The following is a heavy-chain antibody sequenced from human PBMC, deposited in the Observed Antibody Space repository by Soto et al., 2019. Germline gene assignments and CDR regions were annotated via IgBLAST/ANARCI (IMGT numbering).Heavy chain of an antibody. Sequence: QVQLVQSGAEVKKPGASVKVSCKASGYTFTSYGISWVRQAPEQGLEWMGWISAYNGNTNYAQKLQGRVTMTTDTSTSTAYMELRSLRSDDTAVYYCARDSRQVAVAGIPDYFDYWGQGTLVTVSS. CDR2: ISAYNGNT. D-gene: IGHD6-19*01. J-gene: IGHJ4*02. CDR1: GYTFTSYG. V-gene: IGHV1-18*01. CDR3: ARDSRQVAVAGIPDYFDY.